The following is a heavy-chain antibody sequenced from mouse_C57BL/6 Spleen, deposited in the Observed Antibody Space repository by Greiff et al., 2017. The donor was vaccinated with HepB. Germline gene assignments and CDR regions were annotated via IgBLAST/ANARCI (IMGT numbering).Heavy chain of an antibody. D-gene: IGHD1-1*01. Sequence: EVKLEESGEGLVKPGGSLKLSCAASGFTFSSYAMSWVRQTPEKRLEWVAYISSGGDYIYYADTVKGRFTISRDNARNTLYLQMSSLKSEDTAMYYCTVATDYYAMDYWGQGTSVTVSS. CDR2: ISSGGDYI. V-gene: IGHV5-9-1*02. CDR3: TVATDYYAMDY. J-gene: IGHJ4*01. CDR1: GFTFSSYA.